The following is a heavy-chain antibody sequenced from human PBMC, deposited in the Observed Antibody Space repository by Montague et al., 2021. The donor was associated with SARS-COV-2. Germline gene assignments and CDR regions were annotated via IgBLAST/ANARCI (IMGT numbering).Heavy chain of an antibody. D-gene: IGHD3-22*01. CDR2: INHSGST. CDR1: GGSVSDYY. J-gene: IGHJ5*02. V-gene: IGHV4-34*01. Sequence: ETLSLTCAVYGGSVSDYYWSWIRQPPGKGLEWIGEINHSGSTNYNPSLKSRVTTSVDTSRNQFSLKLTSVTAADTAVYYCARGPRITMIVVVITDIWFDPWGQGTLVTVSS. CDR3: ARGPRITMIVVVITDIWFDP.